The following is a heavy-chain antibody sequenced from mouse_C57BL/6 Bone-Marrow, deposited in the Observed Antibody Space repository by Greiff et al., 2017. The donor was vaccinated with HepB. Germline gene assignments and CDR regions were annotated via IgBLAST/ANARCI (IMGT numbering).Heavy chain of an antibody. D-gene: IGHD2-4*01. V-gene: IGHV1-15*01. CDR2: IDPETGGT. CDR1: GYTFTDYE. CDR3: TRSYYDYYFDY. Sequence: VQLQQSGAELVRPGASVTLSCKASGYTFTDYEMHWVKQTPVHGLEWIGAIDPETGGTAYNQKFKGKAILTADKSSSTAYMELRSLTSEDSAVYYCTRSYYDYYFDYWGQGTTLTVSS. J-gene: IGHJ2*01.